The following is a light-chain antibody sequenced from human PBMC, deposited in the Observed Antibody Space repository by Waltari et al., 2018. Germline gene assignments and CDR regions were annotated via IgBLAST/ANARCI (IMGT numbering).Light chain of an antibody. CDR2: KAS. V-gene: IGKV1-5*03. CDR1: QSIGSW. Sequence: DIQMTQSPSTLSASVGDRVTITCRASQSIGSWLAWYHQKPGKAPKLLIYKASSLESGVPSRFSGSGSGTEFTLTISSLQPDDFATYYCQQYNSYSYTFGQGTKLEIK. J-gene: IGKJ2*01. CDR3: QQYNSYSYT.